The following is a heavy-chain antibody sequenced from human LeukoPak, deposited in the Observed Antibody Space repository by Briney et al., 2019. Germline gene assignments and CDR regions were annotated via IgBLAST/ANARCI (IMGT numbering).Heavy chain of an antibody. Sequence: SETLSLTCTVSGGSISSYYWSWIRQPPGKGLEWIGSIYYSGSTNYNPSLKSRVTISVDTSKNQFSLKLSSVTAADTAVYYCTWGSIAYYYMDVWGKGTTVTISS. D-gene: IGHD3-16*01. CDR2: IYYSGST. V-gene: IGHV4-59*01. J-gene: IGHJ6*03. CDR1: GGSISSYY. CDR3: TWGSIAYYYMDV.